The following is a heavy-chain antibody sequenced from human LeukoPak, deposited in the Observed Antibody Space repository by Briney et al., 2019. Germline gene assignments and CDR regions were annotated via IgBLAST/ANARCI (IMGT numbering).Heavy chain of an antibody. CDR1: GFTFSSYA. CDR3: AKGIATSGTRSLDY. CDR2: ISGSGSGT. J-gene: IGHJ4*02. D-gene: IGHD6-13*01. V-gene: IGHV3-23*01. Sequence: GGSLRLSCAGSGFTFSSYAMSWVRQAPGKGLEWVSAISGSGSGTYYADSVKGRFTISRDNSKNTLYLQMSSLRAEDTAVYYCAKGIATSGTRSLDYWGQGTLVTVSS.